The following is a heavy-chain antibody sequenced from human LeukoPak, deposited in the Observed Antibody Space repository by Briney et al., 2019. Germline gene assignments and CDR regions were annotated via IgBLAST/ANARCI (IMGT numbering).Heavy chain of an antibody. D-gene: IGHD2-2*01. CDR3: ARDYSNLVVPAAMPHYYYGMDV. Sequence: ASVKVSCKASGYTFTSYGISWVRQAPGQGLEWMGRIIPILGIANYAQKFQGRVTITADKSTSTAYMELSSLRSEDTAVYYCARDYSNLVVPAAMPHYYYGMDVWGQGTTVTVSS. V-gene: IGHV1-69*04. J-gene: IGHJ6*02. CDR1: GYTFTSYG. CDR2: IIPILGIA.